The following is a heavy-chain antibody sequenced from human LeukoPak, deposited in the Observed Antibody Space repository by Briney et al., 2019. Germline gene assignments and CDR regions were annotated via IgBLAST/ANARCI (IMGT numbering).Heavy chain of an antibody. CDR1: GGSISSYY. V-gene: IGHV4-59*01. D-gene: IGHD1-14*01. CDR3: ARSNRGPFDY. CDR2: IYYSGST. J-gene: IGHJ4*02. Sequence: PSETLSLTCTVSGGSISSYYWSWIRQPPGKGLEWIGYIYYSGSTNYNPSLKSRVTISVDTSKNQFSLKLSSVTAADTAVYYCARSNRGPFDYWGQGTLLTVSS.